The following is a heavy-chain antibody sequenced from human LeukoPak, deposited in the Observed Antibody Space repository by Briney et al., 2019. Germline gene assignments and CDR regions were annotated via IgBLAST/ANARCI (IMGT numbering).Heavy chain of an antibody. J-gene: IGHJ6*03. CDR3: ARGRIGRLIWDYYYYYMDV. Sequence: PSETLSLTCTVSGGSISSYYWSWIRQPPGKGLEWIGYIYYSESTNYNPSLKSRVTISVDTSKNQFSLKLSSVTAADTAVYYCARGRIGRLIWDYYYYYMDVWGKGTTVTVSS. V-gene: IGHV4-59*12. D-gene: IGHD3/OR15-3a*01. CDR2: IYYSEST. CDR1: GGSISSYY.